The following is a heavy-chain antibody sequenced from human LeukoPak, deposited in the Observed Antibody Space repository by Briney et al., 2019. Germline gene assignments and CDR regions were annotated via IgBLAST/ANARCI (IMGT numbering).Heavy chain of an antibody. J-gene: IGHJ4*02. Sequence: SETLSLTCTVSGGSISSSGYYWDWIRQPPGQGLEWIGNFYYSGNTYYNPSLKSRVTVSVDTSKNQFSLKLSSVTAADTAVYYCARGTLKSPTRPRDYWGQGNLVTVSS. CDR3: ARGTLKSPTRPRDY. D-gene: IGHD1-1*01. CDR1: GGSISSSGYY. V-gene: IGHV4-39*01. CDR2: FYYSGNT.